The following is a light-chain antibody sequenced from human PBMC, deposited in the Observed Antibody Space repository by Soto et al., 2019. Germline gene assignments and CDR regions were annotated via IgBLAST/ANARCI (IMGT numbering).Light chain of an antibody. CDR1: SSDVGGYNF. CDR3: SSYRPGSTLL. Sequence: QSALTQPASVSGSPGQSITISCTGTSSDVGGYNFVSWYQQHPGKAPKLMIYDVSNWPSGVSNRFSGSKSGNTASLTISGLQAEDEADYYCSSYRPGSTLLFGGGTKLTVL. V-gene: IGLV2-14*01. J-gene: IGLJ2*01. CDR2: DVS.